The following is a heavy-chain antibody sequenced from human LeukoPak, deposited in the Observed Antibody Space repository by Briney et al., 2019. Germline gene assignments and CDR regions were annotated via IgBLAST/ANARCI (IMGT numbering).Heavy chain of an antibody. CDR3: ARLRITIFGVVKYFDY. CDR1: GGSFSGYY. D-gene: IGHD3-3*01. Sequence: SETLSLTCAVYGGSFSGYYWSWIRQPPGKGLEWIGEINDSGSTNYNPSLKSRVTVSVDTSKNQFSLKLSSVTAADTAVYYCARLRITIFGVVKYFDYWGQGTLITVSS. V-gene: IGHV4-34*01. J-gene: IGHJ4*02. CDR2: INDSGST.